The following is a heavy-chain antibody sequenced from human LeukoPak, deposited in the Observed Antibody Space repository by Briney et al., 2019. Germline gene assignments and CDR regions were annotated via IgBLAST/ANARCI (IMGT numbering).Heavy chain of an antibody. CDR1: GFTFSSYA. CDR2: ISGSGDST. V-gene: IGHV3-23*01. Sequence: GGSLRLSCAASGFTFSSYAMSWVRQAPGKGLEWVSGISGSGDSTYYADSVKGRFTTSRDNSKNTLYLQMSSLRAEDTAVYYCAKANLHFYCSSTSCHFDYWGQGTLVTVSS. CDR3: AKANLHFYCSSTSCHFDY. J-gene: IGHJ4*02. D-gene: IGHD2-2*01.